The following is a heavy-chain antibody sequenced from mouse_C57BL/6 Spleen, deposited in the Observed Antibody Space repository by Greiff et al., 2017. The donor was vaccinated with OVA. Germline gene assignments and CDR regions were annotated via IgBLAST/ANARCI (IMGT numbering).Heavy chain of an antibody. CDR2: ISYDGSN. Sequence: EVQLQESGPGLVKPSQSLSLTCSVTGYSFTSGYYCNWLRQFPGNKLEWMGYISYDGSNNYNPSLKNRISITRDTSKNQFFLKLNSVTTEDTATYYCAREITTVVARYFDYWGQGTTLTVSS. CDR3: AREITTVVARYFDY. V-gene: IGHV3-6*01. D-gene: IGHD1-1*01. CDR1: GYSFTSGYY. J-gene: IGHJ2*01.